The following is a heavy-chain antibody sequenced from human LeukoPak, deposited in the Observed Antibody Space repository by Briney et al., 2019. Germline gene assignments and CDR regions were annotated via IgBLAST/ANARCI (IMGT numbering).Heavy chain of an antibody. Sequence: GASLQISCKCSGYIFTFYWIGWVRQLPGKGLEWMGIIYPGDSDTRYSPSFQGQVTISADKSISTAYLQWSSLKASDTAMYYCASSTYGDYYMDVWGKGTTVTVSS. CDR3: ASSTYGDYYMDV. D-gene: IGHD4-17*01. CDR1: GYIFTFYW. V-gene: IGHV5-51*01. J-gene: IGHJ6*03. CDR2: IYPGDSDT.